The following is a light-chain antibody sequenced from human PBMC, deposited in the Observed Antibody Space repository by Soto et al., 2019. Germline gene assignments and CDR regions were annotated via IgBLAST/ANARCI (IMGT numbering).Light chain of an antibody. V-gene: IGKV1-33*01. Sequence: QMTLTPSSLSASVGDRVTLTCQASHDIRDHLNWYQQKPGKPPKLLIYDASNLQTGVPSRFSGSGSGTDFTFTISSLQPEDIATYFCHQYDNLSQTFGPGAKVDIK. J-gene: IGKJ3*01. CDR3: HQYDNLSQT. CDR1: HDIRDH. CDR2: DAS.